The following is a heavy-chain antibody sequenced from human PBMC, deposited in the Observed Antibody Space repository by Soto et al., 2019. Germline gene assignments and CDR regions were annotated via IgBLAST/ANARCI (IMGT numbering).Heavy chain of an antibody. D-gene: IGHD3-9*01. CDR2: IYYSGST. CDR1: GGSISSSSYY. CDR3: ARGSLTGYYNGFDP. J-gene: IGHJ5*02. Sequence: PSETLSLTCTVSGGSISSSSYYWGWIRQPPGKGLEWIGSIYYSGSTYYNPSLKSRVTISVDTSKNQFSLKLSSVTAADTAVYYCARGSLTGYYNGFDPWGQGTLVTVSS. V-gene: IGHV4-39*01.